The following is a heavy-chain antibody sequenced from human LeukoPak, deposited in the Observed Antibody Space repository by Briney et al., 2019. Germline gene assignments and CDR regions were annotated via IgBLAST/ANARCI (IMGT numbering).Heavy chain of an antibody. CDR2: IYYSGST. V-gene: IGHV4-59*01. CDR3: ARVALSSRPYYFDY. Sequence: PSETLSLTCSVSGDSISGYYWSWIRQPPGKGLEWIGYIYYSGSTNYNPSLKSRVTISVDTSKNQFSLKLSSVTAADTAVYYCARVALSSRPYYFDYWGQGTLVTVSS. D-gene: IGHD6-6*01. J-gene: IGHJ4*02. CDR1: GDSISGYY.